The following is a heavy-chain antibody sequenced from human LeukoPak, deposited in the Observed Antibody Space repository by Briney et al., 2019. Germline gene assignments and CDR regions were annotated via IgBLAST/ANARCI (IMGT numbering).Heavy chain of an antibody. V-gene: IGHV3-30*03. CDR3: ARERQDTILHSGAFDI. CDR2: ISYDGSNK. J-gene: IGHJ3*02. D-gene: IGHD2-21*01. Sequence: PGGSLRLSCAASGFTFSSYGMHWVRQAPGKGLEWVAVISYDGSNKYYADSVKGRFTISRDNSKNTLYLQMNSLRAEDTAVYFCARERQDTILHSGAFDIWGQGTMATVSS. CDR1: GFTFSSYG.